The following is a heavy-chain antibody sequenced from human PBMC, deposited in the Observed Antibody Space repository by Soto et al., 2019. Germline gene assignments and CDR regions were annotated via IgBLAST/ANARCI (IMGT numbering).Heavy chain of an antibody. Sequence: SETLSLTCTVSGGSITSGGYYWSWIRQHPGKGLEWIGYIYHSGSTYFNPSLESRVNISVDTSKNQFSLRLSSVTAADTAVYYCARGPASHXFDPWGQGALVT. CDR1: GGSITSGGYY. CDR3: ARGPASHXFDP. J-gene: IGHJ5*02. V-gene: IGHV4-31*03. CDR2: IYHSGST.